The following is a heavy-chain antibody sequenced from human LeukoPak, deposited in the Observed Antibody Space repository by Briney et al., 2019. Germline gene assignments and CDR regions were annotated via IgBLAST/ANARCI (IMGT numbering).Heavy chain of an antibody. V-gene: IGHV4-38-2*02. Sequence: TSETLSLTCSISGYSISSGYFWGWIRQPPGKGLEWIGNIHHDGITYYNPSLKGRVTISLDPSKNQFSLKLTSVAAADTALYHCARVHYYDASDYSTSNWFDPWGQGTLVTVSS. J-gene: IGHJ5*02. D-gene: IGHD3-22*01. CDR3: ARVHYYDASDYSTSNWFDP. CDR1: GYSISSGYF. CDR2: IHHDGIT.